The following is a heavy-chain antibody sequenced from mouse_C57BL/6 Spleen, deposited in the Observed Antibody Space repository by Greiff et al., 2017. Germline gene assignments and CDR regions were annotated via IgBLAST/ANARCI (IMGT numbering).Heavy chain of an antibody. CDR2: SLPGSGST. J-gene: IGHJ4*01. CDR1: GYTFTGYW. CDR3: ARLILEITTVVGGYYYAMDY. D-gene: IGHD1-1*01. Sequence: QVQLKQSGAELMKPGASVKLSCKATGYTFTGYWIEWVKQRPGHGLEWIGESLPGSGSTNYNEKFKGKATFTADTSSNTAYMQLSSLTTEDSAIYYCARLILEITTVVGGYYYAMDYWGQGTSVTVSS. V-gene: IGHV1-9*01.